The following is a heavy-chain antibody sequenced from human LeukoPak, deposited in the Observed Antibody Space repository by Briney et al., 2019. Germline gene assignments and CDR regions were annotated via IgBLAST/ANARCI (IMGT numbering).Heavy chain of an antibody. V-gene: IGHV1-2*02. CDR3: ARDRVTTVTLPSPGPTDY. Sequence: HRASVKVSCKASGYTFTGYYMHWVRQAPGQGLEWMGWINPNSGGTNYAQKLQGRVTMTTDTSTSTAYMELRSLRSDDTAVYYCARDRVTTVTLPSPGPTDYWGQGTLVTVSS. CDR1: GYTFTGYY. J-gene: IGHJ4*02. CDR2: INPNSGGT. D-gene: IGHD4-17*01.